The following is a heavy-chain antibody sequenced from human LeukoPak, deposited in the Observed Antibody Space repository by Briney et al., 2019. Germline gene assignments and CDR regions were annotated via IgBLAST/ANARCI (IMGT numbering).Heavy chain of an antibody. CDR3: AGDLRDTAMAAAYDY. V-gene: IGHV3-33*01. CDR2: IWYDGSNK. Sequence: GGSLRLSCAASGFTFSSYGMHWVRQAPGKGLEWVAVIWYDGSNKYYADSVKGRFTISRDNSKNTLYLQMNSLRAEDTAVYYCAGDLRDTAMAAAYDYWGQGTLVTVSS. J-gene: IGHJ4*02. D-gene: IGHD5-18*01. CDR1: GFTFSSYG.